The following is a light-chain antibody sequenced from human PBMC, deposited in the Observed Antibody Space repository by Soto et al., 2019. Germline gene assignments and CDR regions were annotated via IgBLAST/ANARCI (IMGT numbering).Light chain of an antibody. Sequence: DIQMTQSPSSLSASVGDRITITCRASQNIGTYLNWYQHKPGRAPRFLIYTVSTMQSWVPSRFNGSGSGTDFTLTISSLQPEDSASYSCQQTYSSPWTFGQGTKVEIK. CDR2: TVS. V-gene: IGKV1-39*01. CDR3: QQTYSSPWT. CDR1: QNIGTY. J-gene: IGKJ1*01.